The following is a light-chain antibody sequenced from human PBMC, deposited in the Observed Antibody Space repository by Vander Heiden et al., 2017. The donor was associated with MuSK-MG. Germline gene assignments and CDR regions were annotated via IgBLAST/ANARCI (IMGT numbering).Light chain of an antibody. V-gene: IGKV3-11*01. J-gene: IGKJ5*01. CDR2: DAS. CDR3: QQHSNWPPFT. CDR1: QSVNTL. Sequence: ELVLPQSPGPLSLSPGDRAPLSCRASQSVNTLLDWYQHSPGQAPRLLIYDASKRATGIPARFSGSGCATDFTLTISSRVPEDFAVYFCQQHSNWPPFTFGQGTQMETK.